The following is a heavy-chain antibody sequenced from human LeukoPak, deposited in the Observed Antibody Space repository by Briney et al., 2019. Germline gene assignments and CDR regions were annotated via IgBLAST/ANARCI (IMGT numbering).Heavy chain of an antibody. CDR3: ARWGGYTDY. D-gene: IGHD3-16*01. Sequence: GGSLRLSCAASGFTLSNYWMIWVRQDPGKGLEWVAHIKQDGGETYYADSVKGRFSISRDNAKNSLYLQMDSLRAEDTAVYYCARWGGYTDYWGQGTLVTVSS. CDR1: GFTLSNYW. V-gene: IGHV3-7*01. J-gene: IGHJ4*02. CDR2: IKQDGGET.